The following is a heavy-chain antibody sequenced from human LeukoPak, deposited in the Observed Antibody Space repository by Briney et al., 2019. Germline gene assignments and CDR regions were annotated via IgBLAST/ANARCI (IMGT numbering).Heavy chain of an antibody. CDR1: GFTFSNYA. Sequence: PGGSLRLSCAASGFTFSNYAMSWVRQVPGKWLEWVSAISSGAGTTGYADSVKGRFTIPRVNSKSTIYLQMNSLRAEDTAVYYCAKDLEQSYSGWSASYDAWGQGTLVTVSS. CDR3: AKDLEQSYSGWSASYDA. J-gene: IGHJ5*02. D-gene: IGHD6-19*01. V-gene: IGHV3-23*01. CDR2: ISSGAGTT.